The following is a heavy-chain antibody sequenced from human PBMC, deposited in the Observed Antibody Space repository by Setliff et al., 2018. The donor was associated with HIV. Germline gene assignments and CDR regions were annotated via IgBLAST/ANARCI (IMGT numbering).Heavy chain of an antibody. Sequence: PGGSLRLSCAGSGFTFSDYAMNWVRQAPGKGLEWVAHIKQDGSESYYADSVKGRFTISRDNTKNSLILDMNSLKGDDTAVYYCARDRAFMAARPSWFDPWGQGTLVTVSS. CDR1: GFTFSDYA. CDR2: IKQDGSES. D-gene: IGHD6-6*01. V-gene: IGHV3-7*03. CDR3: ARDRAFMAARPSWFDP. J-gene: IGHJ5*02.